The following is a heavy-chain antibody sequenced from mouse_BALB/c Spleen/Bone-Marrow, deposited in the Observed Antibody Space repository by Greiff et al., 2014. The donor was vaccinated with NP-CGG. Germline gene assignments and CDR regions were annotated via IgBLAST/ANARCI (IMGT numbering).Heavy chain of an antibody. V-gene: IGHV1-9*01. CDR1: GYTFSSYW. Sequence: QVQLKESGTELMKPGASVKISCKATGYTFSSYWIDWVKQRPGHGLEWIGEILPRSGSIKYNENFKGKATFTVDTSSNTAYRQLGSLTSEDSAVYYCARWRGYFDYWGQGTTLTVSS. CDR3: ARWRGYFDY. CDR2: ILPRSGSI. J-gene: IGHJ2*01.